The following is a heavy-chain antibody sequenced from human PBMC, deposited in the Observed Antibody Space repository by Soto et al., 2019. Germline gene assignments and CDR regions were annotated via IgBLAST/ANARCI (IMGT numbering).Heavy chain of an antibody. D-gene: IGHD2-2*01. Sequence: PSETLSLTCTVSGGSTSSYYWSWIRQPPGKGLEWIGYIYYSGSTNYNPSLKSRVTISVDTSKNQFSLKLSSVTAADTAVYYCARHSIVYCSSTSCYLGLDYYYYMDVWGKGTTVTVSS. V-gene: IGHV4-59*08. CDR3: ARHSIVYCSSTSCYLGLDYYYYMDV. J-gene: IGHJ6*03. CDR2: IYYSGST. CDR1: GGSTSSYY.